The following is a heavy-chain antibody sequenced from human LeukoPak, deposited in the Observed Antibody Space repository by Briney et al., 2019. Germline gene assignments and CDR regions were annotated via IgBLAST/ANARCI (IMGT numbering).Heavy chain of an antibody. J-gene: IGHJ6*02. CDR2: ISSSGSTI. V-gene: IGHV3-11*01. Sequence: GGSLRLSCAASGFTFSDYYMSWIRQAPGKGLEWVSYISSSGSTIYYADSVKGRFTIARDNAKNSLYLQMNSLRAEDTAVYYCARDQAYYYYGMDVWGQGTTVTVSS. CDR1: GFTFSDYY. CDR3: ARDQAYYYYGMDV.